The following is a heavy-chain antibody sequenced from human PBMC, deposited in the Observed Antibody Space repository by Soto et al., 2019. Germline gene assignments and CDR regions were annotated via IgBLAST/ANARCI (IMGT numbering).Heavy chain of an antibody. Sequence: EVQLVESGGGLVQPGGSLRLSCAASGFSFSYYGMNWVRQAPGKGLEWVSYISTSSSNIYYADSVKGRFTISRDNAKNSLSLQMNSLRAADTAVYYCAREISTGNYYMDVWGKGTTVTVSS. CDR3: AREISTGNYYMDV. CDR1: GFSFSYYG. V-gene: IGHV3-48*01. J-gene: IGHJ6*03. D-gene: IGHD1-1*01. CDR2: ISTSSSNI.